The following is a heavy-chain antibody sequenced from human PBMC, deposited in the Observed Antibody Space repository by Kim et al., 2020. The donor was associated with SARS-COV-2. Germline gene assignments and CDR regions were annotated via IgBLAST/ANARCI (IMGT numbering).Heavy chain of an antibody. J-gene: IGHJ6*02. Sequence: ASVKVSCKASGYTFTSYYMHWVRQAPGQGLEWMGIINPSGGSTSYAQKFQGRVTMTRDTSTSTVYMELSSLRSEDTAVYYCARDLRVLRFLEWLLYRYSPPSGYYGMDVWGQGTTVTVSS. D-gene: IGHD3-3*01. CDR2: INPSGGST. CDR1: GYTFTSYY. V-gene: IGHV1-46*01. CDR3: ARDLRVLRFLEWLLYRYSPPSGYYGMDV.